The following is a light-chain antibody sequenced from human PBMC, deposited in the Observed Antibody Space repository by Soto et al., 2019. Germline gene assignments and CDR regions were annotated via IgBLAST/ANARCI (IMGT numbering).Light chain of an antibody. CDR3: SSYTTTNTYV. Sequence: QSVLVQPASVSGSPGQSITISCTGTSSDVGGYNYVSWYQQHPGKAPKLMIYEVSNRPSGVSNRFSGSKSGNTASLTISGLQAEDEGDYYCSSYTTTNTYVFGSGTKV. J-gene: IGLJ1*01. CDR2: EVS. V-gene: IGLV2-14*01. CDR1: SSDVGGYNY.